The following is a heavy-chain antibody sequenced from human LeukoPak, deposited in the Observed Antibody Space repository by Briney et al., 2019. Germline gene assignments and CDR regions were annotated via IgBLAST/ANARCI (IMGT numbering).Heavy chain of an antibody. CDR3: TRALTSIASDGTGNY. CDR1: GYTFTGYY. Sequence: AASVKVSCKASGYTFTGYYMHWVRQAPGQGLEWMGWINPNSGSTNYAQKFQGRVMMTRDTSINTAYMEVSSLSSDDTAVYYCTRALTSIASDGTGNYWGQGTLVTVSS. J-gene: IGHJ4*02. D-gene: IGHD6-13*01. CDR2: INPNSGST. V-gene: IGHV1-2*02.